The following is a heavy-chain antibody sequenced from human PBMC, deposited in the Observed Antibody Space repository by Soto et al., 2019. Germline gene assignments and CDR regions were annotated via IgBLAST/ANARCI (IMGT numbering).Heavy chain of an antibody. V-gene: IGHV4-61*01. CDR1: GGSVSSGTYY. D-gene: IGHD1-1*01. Sequence: QLQLQESGPGLVKPSETLSLTCTVSGGSVSSGTYYWSWIRQPPGKGLEWIGYIYHTGSTNYNPSLKSRVTISVATSKNQFSLKLSSVTAADTAVYYCTRSMGQLSPFDYWGQGTLVTVSS. J-gene: IGHJ4*02. CDR3: TRSMGQLSPFDY. CDR2: IYHTGST.